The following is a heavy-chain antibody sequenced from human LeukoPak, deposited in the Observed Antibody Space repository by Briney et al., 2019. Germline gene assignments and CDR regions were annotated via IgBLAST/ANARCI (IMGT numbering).Heavy chain of an antibody. V-gene: IGHV3-30*18. CDR3: AKGGLLAGAGGLEY. CDR1: GFTFSNYG. J-gene: IGHJ4*02. D-gene: IGHD6-13*01. Sequence: PGGSLRLSCAASGFTFSNYGMHWVRQAPGKGLEWVAVINYDASDKYYADSVKGQFTISRDNSKNTLYLQMNSLRAEDKAVYYCAKGGLLAGAGGLEYWGEGTLVTVSS. CDR2: INYDASDK.